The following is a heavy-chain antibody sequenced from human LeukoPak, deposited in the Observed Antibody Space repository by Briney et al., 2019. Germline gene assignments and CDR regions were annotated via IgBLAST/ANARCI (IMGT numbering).Heavy chain of an antibody. CDR1: GYTFTGYY. J-gene: IGHJ3*02. D-gene: IGHD4-17*01. CDR3: ARGGDYGDPNDNAFDI. CDR2: INPNSGGT. Sequence: ASVKVSCKASGYTFTGYYMHWVRQAPGQGLEWMGWINPNSGGTNYAQKFQGWVTMTRDTSISTAYMELSRLRSDDTAVYYCARGGDYGDPNDNAFDIWGQGTMVTVSS. V-gene: IGHV1-2*04.